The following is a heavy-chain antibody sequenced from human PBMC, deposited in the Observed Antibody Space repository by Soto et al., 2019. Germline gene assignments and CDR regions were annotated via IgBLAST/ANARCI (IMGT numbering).Heavy chain of an antibody. J-gene: IGHJ4*02. CDR1: GYTFTSYS. V-gene: IGHV1-3*01. CDR3: ARGLNVYYFDY. Sequence: ASVKVSCKASGYTFTSYSMHWVRQAPGQRLERMGWINAGNANTKYSQKFQGRVTITRDTSASTAYMELSSLRSEDTAVYYCARGLNVYYFDYWGQGTLVTVSS. CDR2: INAGNANT. D-gene: IGHD3-16*01.